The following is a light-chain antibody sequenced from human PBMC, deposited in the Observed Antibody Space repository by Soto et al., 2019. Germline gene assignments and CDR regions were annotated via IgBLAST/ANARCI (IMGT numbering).Light chain of an antibody. CDR2: AAS. Sequence: DIQMTQSPSSLSASVGDRVTITCRASQSISSYLNWYQQKPGKAPKLLIYAASSLKSGVPSRFSGSGSGTDFTLTISSLQPEDFATYYCQQSYNTLRTFGQGTKVEIK. V-gene: IGKV1-39*01. CDR3: QQSYNTLRT. CDR1: QSISSY. J-gene: IGKJ1*01.